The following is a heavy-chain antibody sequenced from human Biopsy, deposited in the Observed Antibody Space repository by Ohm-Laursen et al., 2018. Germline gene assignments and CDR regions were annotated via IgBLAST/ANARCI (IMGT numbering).Heavy chain of an antibody. CDR1: GDSLTSGPEN. V-gene: IGHV4-61*01. D-gene: IGHD6-19*01. J-gene: IGHJ4*02. CDR3: ARGMRSSGWPYFDS. CDR2: IYSGGNT. Sequence: GTLSLTCTVSGDSLTSGPENWSWIRQSPGQGLEYIGFIYSGGNTNYNPSLKSRATMSVDMPKNQFSLKLSSVTAADTAIYYCARGMRSSGWPYFDSWGQGTLVTVSS.